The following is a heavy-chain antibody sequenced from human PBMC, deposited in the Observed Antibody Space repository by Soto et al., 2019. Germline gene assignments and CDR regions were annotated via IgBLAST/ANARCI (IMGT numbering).Heavy chain of an antibody. D-gene: IGHD3-3*01. CDR3: ARGGVSTRTFYY. V-gene: IGHV5-51*01. CDR1: GYNFAGYW. J-gene: IGHJ4*02. CDR2: IYPSDSDT. Sequence: GESLKISCKGSGYNFAGYWTAWVRQMPGRGLELMGIIYPSDSDTRYRPSFQGQVTISADKSISSAYLQWSSLRASDTAMYYCARGGVSTRTFYYWGQGTPGTVSS.